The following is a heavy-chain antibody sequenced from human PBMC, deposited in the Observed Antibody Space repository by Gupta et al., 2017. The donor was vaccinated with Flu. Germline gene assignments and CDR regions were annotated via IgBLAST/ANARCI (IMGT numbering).Heavy chain of an antibody. CDR1: GFTFSSYP. CDR3: AKDLLRFLEWLPHGGVNDAFDI. Sequence: EVQLLESGGGVVQPGGSLRLSCAASGFTFSSYPMSWVRQAPGKGLEWVSAISGSGGSTYYADSVKGRFTISRDNSKNTLYLQMNSLRAEDTAVYYCAKDLLRFLEWLPHGGVNDAFDIWGQVTMVTVSS. V-gene: IGHV3-23*01. D-gene: IGHD3-3*01. CDR2: ISGSGGST. J-gene: IGHJ3*02.